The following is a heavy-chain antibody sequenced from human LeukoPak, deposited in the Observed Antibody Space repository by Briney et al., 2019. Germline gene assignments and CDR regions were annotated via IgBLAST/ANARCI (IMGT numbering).Heavy chain of an antibody. CDR2: INTNTGNP. J-gene: IGHJ4*02. D-gene: IGHD3-9*01. CDR1: GYTFTSYA. V-gene: IGHV7-4-1*02. CDR3: ARVPYDILTGYYPGGDY. Sequence: ASVKVSCKASGYTFTSYATNWVRQAPGQGLEWMGWINTNTGNPTYAQGFTGRFVFSLDTSVSTAYLQISSLKAEDTAVYYCARVPYDILTGYYPGGDYWGQGTLVTVSS.